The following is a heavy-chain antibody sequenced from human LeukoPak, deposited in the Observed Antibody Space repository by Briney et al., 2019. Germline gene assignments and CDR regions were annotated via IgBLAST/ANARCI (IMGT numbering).Heavy chain of an antibody. D-gene: IGHD1-26*01. CDR3: ARVTSGSYFPKMIVY. CDR1: GGSISSYY. V-gene: IGHV4-59*01. Sequence: SETLSLTCTVSGGSISSYYWSWIRQPPGKGLEWIGYIYYSGSTNYNPSLKSRVTISVDTSKNQFSLKLSSVTAADTAVYYCARVTSGSYFPKMIVYWGQGTLVTVSS. J-gene: IGHJ4*02. CDR2: IYYSGST.